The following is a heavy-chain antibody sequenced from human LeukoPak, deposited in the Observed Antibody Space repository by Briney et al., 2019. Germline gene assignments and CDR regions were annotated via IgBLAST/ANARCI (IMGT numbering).Heavy chain of an antibody. D-gene: IGHD3-3*01. Sequence: GGSLRLSCAASGFTFSSYGMHWVRQAPGKGLEWVAVIWYDGSNKYYADSVKGRFTISRDNSKNTLYLQMNSLRAEDTAVYYCAKEEYHDFWSGYPPQTTYYYYYMDVWGKGTTVTVSS. V-gene: IGHV3-33*06. CDR2: IWYDGSNK. CDR3: AKEEYHDFWSGYPPQTTYYYYYMDV. CDR1: GFTFSSYG. J-gene: IGHJ6*03.